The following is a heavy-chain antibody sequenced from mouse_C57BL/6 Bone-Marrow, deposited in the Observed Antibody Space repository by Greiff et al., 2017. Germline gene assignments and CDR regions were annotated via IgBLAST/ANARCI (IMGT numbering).Heavy chain of an antibody. CDR1: GYTFTSYW. D-gene: IGHD4-1*02. Sequence: VQLQQPGAELVMPGASVKLSCKASGYTFTSYWMHWVKQRPGQGLEWIGEIDPSDSYTNYNQKFKGKSTLTVDKSSSTAYMQLISLASEDSAVYYGAGPNCDEAMDYWGQGTAVTVSS. CDR3: AGPNCDEAMDY. J-gene: IGHJ4*01. V-gene: IGHV1-69*01. CDR2: IDPSDSYT.